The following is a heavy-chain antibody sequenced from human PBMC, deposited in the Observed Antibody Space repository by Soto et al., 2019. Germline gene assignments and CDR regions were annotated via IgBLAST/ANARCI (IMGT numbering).Heavy chain of an antibody. CDR1: GFSLHTYA. Sequence: QEQLVESGGGVMQPGRSLRLSCAGTGFSLHTYAMHWVRQAPGKGLEWVALISYDGTAKYYTDSVKSRFTISRDNSKNTLDVQMNSLRLEDTAVYYCARDWDRGGGSYFWFVDLWGRGTLVTVSS. J-gene: IGHJ2*01. CDR2: ISYDGTAK. CDR3: ARDWDRGGGSYFWFVDL. D-gene: IGHD1-26*01. V-gene: IGHV3-30-3*01.